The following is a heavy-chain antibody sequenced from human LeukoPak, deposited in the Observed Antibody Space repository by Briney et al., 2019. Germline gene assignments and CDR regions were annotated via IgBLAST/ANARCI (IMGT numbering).Heavy chain of an antibody. Sequence: PSETLSLTCSVSGGSIRSYYWSWIRQPAGKGLEWIGRIYTSGSTNYNPSLKSRVTMSVDTSKNQFSLKLSSVTAADTAVYYCARGTFWSGYYHDYWGQGTLVTVSS. D-gene: IGHD3-3*01. CDR3: ARGTFWSGYYHDY. CDR2: IYTSGST. V-gene: IGHV4-4*07. J-gene: IGHJ4*02. CDR1: GGSIRSYY.